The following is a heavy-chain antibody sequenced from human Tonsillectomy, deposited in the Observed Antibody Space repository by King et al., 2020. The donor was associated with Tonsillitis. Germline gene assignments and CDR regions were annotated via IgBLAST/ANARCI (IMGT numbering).Heavy chain of an antibody. CDR3: ARARSSSQNWFDT. D-gene: IGHD6-13*01. Sequence: QLQESGPGLVKPSETLSLSCTISGGSISSHFWNWIRQSPGKGLEWIGYVTYSGSTKYNPSLKSRVTISVDTSNNQFSLNLNSVTAADTAVYYCARARSSSQNWFDTWGQGTLVTVSS. V-gene: IGHV4-59*11. CDR2: VTYSGST. CDR1: GGSISSHF. J-gene: IGHJ5*02.